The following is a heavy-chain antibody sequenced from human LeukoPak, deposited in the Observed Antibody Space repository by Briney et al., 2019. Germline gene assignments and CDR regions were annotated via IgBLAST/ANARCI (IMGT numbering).Heavy chain of an antibody. CDR3: AKDRYSSSSFDY. CDR2: ISGSGGST. CDR1: GFTFSSYA. V-gene: IGHV3-23*01. Sequence: GGSPRLSCAASGFTFSSYAMSWVRQAPGKGLEWVSAISGSGGSTYYADSVKGRFTISRDNSKNTLYLQMNSLRAEDTAVYYCAKDRYSSSSFDYWGQGTLVTVSS. J-gene: IGHJ4*02. D-gene: IGHD6-6*01.